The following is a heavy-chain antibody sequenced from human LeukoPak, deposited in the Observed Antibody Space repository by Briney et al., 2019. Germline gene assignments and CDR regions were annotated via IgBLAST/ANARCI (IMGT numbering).Heavy chain of an antibody. Sequence: GGSLRLSCAASGFTFSSYAMHWVRQAPGKGLEWVAVISDDGSDEYYADSVKGRFSISRDSSRNTVYLQMDSLRAEDTAVYYCARAVRAHIDVWGSGTTVTVSS. V-gene: IGHV3-30*01. J-gene: IGHJ6*03. CDR3: ARAVRAHIDV. D-gene: IGHD3-10*01. CDR1: GFTFSSYA. CDR2: ISDDGSDE.